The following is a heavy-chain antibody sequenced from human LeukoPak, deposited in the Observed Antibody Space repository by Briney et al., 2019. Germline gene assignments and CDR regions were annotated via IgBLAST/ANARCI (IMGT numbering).Heavy chain of an antibody. V-gene: IGHV4-38-2*02. CDR1: GYSISSGYY. CDR2: IYHSGST. J-gene: IGHJ6*03. Sequence: SETLSLTCTVSGYSISSGYYWGWIRQPPGKGLEWIGSIYHSGSTYYNPSLKSRVTISVDTSKNQFSLKLSSLTAADTAVYFCARQLYVSGSYYAPMDVWGKGTTVTISS. D-gene: IGHD3-10*01. CDR3: ARQLYVSGSYYAPMDV.